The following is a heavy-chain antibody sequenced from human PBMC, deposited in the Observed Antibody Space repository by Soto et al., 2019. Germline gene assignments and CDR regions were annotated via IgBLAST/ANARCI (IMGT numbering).Heavy chain of an antibody. D-gene: IGHD2-15*01. J-gene: IGHJ4*02. CDR1: GFTFSSYA. V-gene: IGHV3-23*01. CDR2: ISGSGGST. Sequence: GGSLRLSCAASGFTFSSYAMSWVRQAPGKGLEWVSAISGSGGSTYYADSVKGRFTISRDNSKNTLYLQMNSLRAEDTAVYYCAKVGISGASSKYYFDYWGQGTLVTVSS. CDR3: AKVGISGASSKYYFDY.